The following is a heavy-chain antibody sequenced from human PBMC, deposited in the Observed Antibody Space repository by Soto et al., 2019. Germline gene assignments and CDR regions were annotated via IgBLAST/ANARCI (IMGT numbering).Heavy chain of an antibody. V-gene: IGHV4-38-2*02. CDR3: AREDILTGGDIDY. CDR1: GYSISSGYY. J-gene: IGHJ4*02. Sequence: SETLSLTCAVSGYSISSGYYWGWIRQPPGKGLEWIGSIYHSGSTYYNPSLKSRVTISVDTSKNQFSLKLSSVTAADTAVYYCAREDILTGGDIDYWGQGTLVTVAS. D-gene: IGHD3-9*01. CDR2: IYHSGST.